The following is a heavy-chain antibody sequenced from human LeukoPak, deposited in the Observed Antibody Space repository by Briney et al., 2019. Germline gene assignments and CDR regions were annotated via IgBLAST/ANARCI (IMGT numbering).Heavy chain of an antibody. Sequence: SETLSLTCAVYGGSFSGYYWSWIRQPPGKGLEWIGEINHSGSTDYNPSLKSRVTISVDTSKNQFSLKLSSVTAADTAVYYCARDRWSCSGGSCYSGYWFDPWGQGTLVTVSS. CDR3: ARDRWSCSGGSCYSGYWFDP. CDR1: GGSFSGYY. V-gene: IGHV4-34*01. CDR2: INHSGST. D-gene: IGHD2-15*01. J-gene: IGHJ5*02.